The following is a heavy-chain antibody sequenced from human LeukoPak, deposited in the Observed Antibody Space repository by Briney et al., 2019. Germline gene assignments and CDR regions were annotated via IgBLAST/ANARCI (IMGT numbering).Heavy chain of an antibody. V-gene: IGHV1-46*01. D-gene: IGHD2-15*01. J-gene: IGHJ5*02. Sequence: VASVTVSCKASGYTFTSYYMHWVRQAPGQGLEWMGIINPSGGSTSYAQKFQGRVTMTRDTSTSTVYMELSSLRSEDTAVYYCARDHSVYCSGGSCYSGWFDPWGQGTLVTVSS. CDR1: GYTFTSYY. CDR2: INPSGGST. CDR3: ARDHSVYCSGGSCYSGWFDP.